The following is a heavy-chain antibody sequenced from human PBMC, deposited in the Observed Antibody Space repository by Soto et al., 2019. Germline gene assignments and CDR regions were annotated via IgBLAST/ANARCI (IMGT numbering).Heavy chain of an antibody. CDR1: GFTFSSYA. CDR2: ISYDGSNK. V-gene: IGHV3-30-3*01. J-gene: IGHJ6*02. D-gene: IGHD6-13*01. CDR3: AGPDSSSRPNYYYYYGMDV. Sequence: VQLLESGGGLVQPGGSLRLSCAASGFTFSSYAMHWVRQAPGKGLEWVAVISYDGSNKYYADSVKGRFTISRDNSKNTLYLQMNSLRAEDTAVYYCAGPDSSSRPNYYYYYGMDVWGQGTTVTVSS.